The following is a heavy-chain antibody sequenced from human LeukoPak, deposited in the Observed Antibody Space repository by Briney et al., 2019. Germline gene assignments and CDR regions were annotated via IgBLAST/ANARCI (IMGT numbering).Heavy chain of an antibody. V-gene: IGHV4-31*03. CDR3: AREETYYYGSGSYYKALDAFDI. CDR1: GDSISSGGYY. J-gene: IGHJ3*02. D-gene: IGHD3-10*01. Sequence: SQTLSLTCTVSGDSISSGGYYWSWIRQHPGEGLEWIGYIYYSGSTYYNPSLKSRVTISVDTSKTQFSLKLSSVTAADTAVYYCAREETYYYGSGSYYKALDAFDIWGQGTMVTVSS. CDR2: IYYSGST.